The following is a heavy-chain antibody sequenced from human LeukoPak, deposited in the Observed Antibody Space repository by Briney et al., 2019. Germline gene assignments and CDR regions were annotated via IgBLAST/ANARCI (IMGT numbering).Heavy chain of an antibody. D-gene: IGHD3-9*01. CDR1: GLTFRSYA. CDR3: ARDHLRYFDWLLPGY. CDR2: ISYDGSNK. V-gene: IGHV3-30*04. Sequence: PGRSVSLSRAASGLTFRSYALHWVRQAPGKGLEGVGVISYDGSNKYYADPVKGPFTISKDNSKNTLYLQMNSLRAEDTAVYYCARDHLRYFDWLLPGYWGQGTLVTVSS. J-gene: IGHJ4*02.